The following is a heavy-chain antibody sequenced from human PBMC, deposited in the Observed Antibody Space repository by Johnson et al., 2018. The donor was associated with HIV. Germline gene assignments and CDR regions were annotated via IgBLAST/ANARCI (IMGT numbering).Heavy chain of an antibody. CDR3: ATSLYYYDSSGFSFDAFDI. CDR1: GFTFSSYG. V-gene: IGHV3-30*02. D-gene: IGHD3-22*01. Sequence: QVQLVESGGGVVQPGGSLRLSCVASGFTFSSYGMHWVRQAPGKGLEWVAFIRYDGSNKYYADSVKGRFTISRDNSKNTLYLQMNSLRAEDTAVYYCATSLYYYDSSGFSFDAFDIWGQGTMVTVPS. J-gene: IGHJ3*02. CDR2: IRYDGSNK.